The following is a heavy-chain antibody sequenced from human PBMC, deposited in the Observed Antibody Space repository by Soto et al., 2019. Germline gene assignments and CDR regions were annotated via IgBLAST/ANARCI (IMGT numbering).Heavy chain of an antibody. CDR1: GFTFSSYG. V-gene: IGHV3-30*18. CDR3: AKALEWELPDY. D-gene: IGHD1-26*01. Sequence: QVQLVESGGGVVQPGRSRRLSCAASGFTFSSYGMHWVRQAPGKGLEWVAVISYDGSNKYYADSVKGRFTISRDNSKNTLYLQMNSLRAEDTAVYYCAKALEWELPDYWGQGTLVTVSS. J-gene: IGHJ4*02. CDR2: ISYDGSNK.